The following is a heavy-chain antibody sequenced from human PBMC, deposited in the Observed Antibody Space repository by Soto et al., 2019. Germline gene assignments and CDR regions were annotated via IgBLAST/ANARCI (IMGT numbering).Heavy chain of an antibody. Sequence: HPVGSLRLSCAASGFTFSSYAMSWVRPAPGKGLEWVSAISGSGGSTYYADSVKGRFTISRDNSKNTLYLQMNSLRAEDTAVYYCAKDPTRVRRAFDIWGQGTMVTVSS. CDR3: AKDPTRVRRAFDI. CDR2: ISGSGGST. V-gene: IGHV3-23*01. CDR1: GFTFSSYA. J-gene: IGHJ3*02.